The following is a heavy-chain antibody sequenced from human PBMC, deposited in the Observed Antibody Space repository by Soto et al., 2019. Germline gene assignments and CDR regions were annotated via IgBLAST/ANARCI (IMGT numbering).Heavy chain of an antibody. Sequence: ASVKVSCKASGYTFTGYYMHWVRQAPGQGLEWRGWINPNSGGTNYAQKFQGWVTMTRDTSISTAYMELSRLRSDDTAVYYCARWGITMVREPYYYYGMDVWGQGTTVTSP. D-gene: IGHD3-10*01. CDR3: ARWGITMVREPYYYYGMDV. CDR1: GYTFTGYY. V-gene: IGHV1-2*04. CDR2: INPNSGGT. J-gene: IGHJ6*02.